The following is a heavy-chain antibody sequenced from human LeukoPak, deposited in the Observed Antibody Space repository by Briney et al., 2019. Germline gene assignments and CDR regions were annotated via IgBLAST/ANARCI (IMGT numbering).Heavy chain of an antibody. J-gene: IGHJ4*02. CDR1: GFTFSSYA. CDR3: AKVVIVVVPAAMDY. V-gene: IGHV3-23*01. CDR2: ISGSGGST. Sequence: GGSLRLSCAASGFTFSSYAMSWVRQAPGKGLEWVSAISGSGGSTYYADSVKGRFTISRDNSKNTLYRQMNSLRAEDTAVYYCAKVVIVVVPAAMDYWGQGTLVTVSS. D-gene: IGHD2-2*01.